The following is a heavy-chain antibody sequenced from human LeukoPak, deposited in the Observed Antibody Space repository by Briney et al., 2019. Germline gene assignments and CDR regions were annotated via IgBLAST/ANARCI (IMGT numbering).Heavy chain of an antibody. V-gene: IGHV4-61*08. D-gene: IGHD3-9*01. CDR1: GASVSSGDYH. Sequence: SETLSLTCTVSGASVSSGDYHWSWVRQAPGKGLEWIGHNQNPSYNPSLKSRVVISIHTSRNQFSLTLNTVTAADTATYSCATYFVNGGGRGHWGPGALVTVSS. J-gene: IGHJ4*02. CDR2: HNQNP. CDR3: ATYFVNGGGRGH.